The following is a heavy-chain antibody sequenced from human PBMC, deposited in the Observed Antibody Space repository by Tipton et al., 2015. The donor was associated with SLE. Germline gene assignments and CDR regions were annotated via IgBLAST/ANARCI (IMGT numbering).Heavy chain of an antibody. CDR2: IIPIFYTA. V-gene: IGHV1-69*01. J-gene: IGHJ4*01. CDR3: ARDESDLYTSGPLDY. D-gene: IGHD6-19*01. CDR1: GGTFSSYP. Sequence: QSGPEVKKPGSSVKVSCKASGGTFSSYPISWVRQAPGQGLEWMGGIIPIFYTANYAQKFQGRVTITADESTSTAYMELRSLRSDDTAVYYCARDESDLYTSGPLDYWGHGTLVTVSS.